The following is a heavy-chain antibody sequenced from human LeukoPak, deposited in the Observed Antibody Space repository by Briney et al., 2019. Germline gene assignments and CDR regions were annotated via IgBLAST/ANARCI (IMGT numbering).Heavy chain of an antibody. J-gene: IGHJ6*03. CDR3: VRGVVAAAYYYYYMDV. CDR2: IYTSGST. D-gene: IGHD2-15*01. CDR1: GGSISSYY. Sequence: SETLSLTCTVSGGSISSYYWSWIRQPAGKGLEWIGRIYTSGSTNYNPSPKSRVTISVDTSKNQFSLKLSSVTAADTAVYYCVRGVVAAAYYYYYMDVWGKGTTVTVSS. V-gene: IGHV4-4*07.